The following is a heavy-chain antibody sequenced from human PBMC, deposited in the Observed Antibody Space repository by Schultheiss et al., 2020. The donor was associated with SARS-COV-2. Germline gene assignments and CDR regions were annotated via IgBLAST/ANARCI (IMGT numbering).Heavy chain of an antibody. V-gene: IGHV4-61*02. CDR2: IYTSGST. Sequence: LRLSCTVSGGSISSGSYYWNWIRHPPGKGLEWIGRIYTSGSTYYNPSLKSRVTISVDTSKNQFSLKLSSVTAADTAVYYCARAFEYWGQGTLVTVSS. CDR1: GGSISSGSYY. J-gene: IGHJ4*02. CDR3: ARAFEY.